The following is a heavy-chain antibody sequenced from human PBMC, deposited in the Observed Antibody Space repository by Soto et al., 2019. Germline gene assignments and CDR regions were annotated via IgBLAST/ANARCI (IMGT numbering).Heavy chain of an antibody. CDR1: GGSISSYY. V-gene: IGHV4-59*08. J-gene: IGHJ5*02. CDR2: IYYSGST. Sequence: SETLSLTCTVSGGSISSYYWSWIRQPPGKGLEWIGYIYYSGSTNYNPSLKSRVTISVDTSKNQFSLKLSSVTAADTAVYYCARLGPRVTMVRGVPAWFDPWGQGTLVTVSS. CDR3: ARLGPRVTMVRGVPAWFDP. D-gene: IGHD3-10*01.